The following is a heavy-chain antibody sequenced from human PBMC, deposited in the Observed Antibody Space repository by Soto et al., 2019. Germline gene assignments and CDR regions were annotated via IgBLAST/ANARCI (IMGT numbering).Heavy chain of an antibody. D-gene: IGHD2-21*02. CDR3: ARSIVVVTALDY. Sequence: GASVKVSCKASGFTFTSSAVHWVRQARGQRLEWIGWIIAGNGNTNYAQKFQGRVTITRDTSASTAYMELSSLRSEDTAVYYCARSIVVVTALDYWGQGNLVPVSP. CDR1: GFTFTSSA. J-gene: IGHJ4*02. V-gene: IGHV1-58*01. CDR2: IIAGNGNT.